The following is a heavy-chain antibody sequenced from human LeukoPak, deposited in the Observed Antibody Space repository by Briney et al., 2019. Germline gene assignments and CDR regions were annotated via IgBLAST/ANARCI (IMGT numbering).Heavy chain of an antibody. J-gene: IGHJ5*02. CDR2: INPNSGGT. V-gene: IGHV1-2*02. CDR3: ARAPYCSSTSCYVAVTPWFDP. Sequence: GASVKVSCKASGYTFTGYYMRWVRQAPGQGLEWMGWINPNSGGTNYAQKFQGRVTMTRDTSISTAYMELSRLRSDDTAVYYCARAPYCSSTSCYVAVTPWFDPWGQGTLVTVSS. D-gene: IGHD2-2*01. CDR1: GYTFTGYY.